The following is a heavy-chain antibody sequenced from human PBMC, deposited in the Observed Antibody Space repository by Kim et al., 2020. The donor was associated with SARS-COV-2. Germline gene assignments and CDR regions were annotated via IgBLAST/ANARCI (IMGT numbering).Heavy chain of an antibody. V-gene: IGHV3-15*01. CDR3: NTGLSV. J-gene: IGHJ6*02. D-gene: IGHD2-8*01. CDR2: IQTKADGGSS. CDR1: GLTFTNAW. Sequence: GGSLRLSCVASGLTFTNAWMTWVRQAPGKGLEWVGRIQTKADGGSSDYSAPVRGRFIISRDDSKNTLYLQMNSVKSEDTGIYYCNTGLSVWGQGTTVTVSS.